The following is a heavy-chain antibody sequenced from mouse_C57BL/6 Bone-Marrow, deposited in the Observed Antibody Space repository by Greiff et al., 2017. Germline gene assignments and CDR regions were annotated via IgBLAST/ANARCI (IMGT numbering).Heavy chain of an antibody. CDR3: ANYYGSSYL. CDR1: GYTFTSYG. Sequence: QVQLQQSGAELARPGASVKLSCKASGYTFTSYGISWVKQRTGQGLEWIGEIYPRSGNTYYNEKFKGKATLTADKSSSKAYMELRSLTSEDSAVYFCANYYGSSYLWGQGTSVTVSS. V-gene: IGHV1-81*01. J-gene: IGHJ4*01. D-gene: IGHD1-1*01. CDR2: IYPRSGNT.